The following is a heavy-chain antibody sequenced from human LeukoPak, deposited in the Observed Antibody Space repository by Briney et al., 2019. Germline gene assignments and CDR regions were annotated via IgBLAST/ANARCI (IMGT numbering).Heavy chain of an antibody. CDR3: ARDSGSYYYYYMDV. J-gene: IGHJ6*03. CDR1: GGTFSSYA. D-gene: IGHD1-26*01. Sequence: ASVKISCKASGGTFSSYAISWVRQAPGQGLEWMGGIIPIFGTANCAQKFQGRVTITTDESTSTAYMELSSLRSEDTAVYYCARDSGSYYYYYMDVWGKGTTVTVSS. CDR2: IIPIFGTA. V-gene: IGHV1-69*05.